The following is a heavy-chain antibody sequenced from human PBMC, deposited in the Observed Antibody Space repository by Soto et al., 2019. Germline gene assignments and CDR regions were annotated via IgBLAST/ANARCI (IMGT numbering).Heavy chain of an antibody. J-gene: IGHJ6*02. CDR3: ARDKRPTFYYNGMDV. CDR1: GYTFTTYG. CDR2: ISPYNDNT. V-gene: IGHV1-18*04. Sequence: QVQLVQSGAEVKKPGASVKVTCKASGYTFTTYGVNWVRQAPGQGLEWMGWISPYNDNTNYARKLQGRVTLTTDTSSSTAYMALRSLTSDDTAVYYCARDKRPTFYYNGMDVWGQGTTVTVSS.